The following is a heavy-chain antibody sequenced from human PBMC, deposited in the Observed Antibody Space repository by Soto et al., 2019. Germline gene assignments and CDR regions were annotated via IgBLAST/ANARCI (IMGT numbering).Heavy chain of an antibody. V-gene: IGHV3-48*03. J-gene: IGHJ6*02. CDR1: GFTFSSYE. Sequence: GGSLRLSCAASGFTFSSYEMNWVRQAPGKGLEWVSYISSSGSTIYYADSVKGRFTISRDNAKNSLYLQMNSLRAEDTAVYYCARVAYYDFWSGYWGPLYYGMDVWGQGPTITVYS. CDR3: ARVAYYDFWSGYWGPLYYGMDV. D-gene: IGHD3-3*01. CDR2: ISSSGSTI.